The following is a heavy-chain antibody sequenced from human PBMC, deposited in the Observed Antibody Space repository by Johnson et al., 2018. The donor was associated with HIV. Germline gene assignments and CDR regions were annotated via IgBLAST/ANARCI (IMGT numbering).Heavy chain of an antibody. Sequence: VQLVESGGGVVRPGGSLRLSCGASGFTFSDYWMSWVRQAPGKGLEWVASIKYDGSDKYYVDAVKGRLIISRDNVNNSVYLQMNSLRGEDTAVYYCARLTSGAFDIWGPGTMVTVSS. CDR2: IKYDGSDK. J-gene: IGHJ3*02. CDR1: GFTFSDYW. D-gene: IGHD1-14*01. CDR3: ARLTSGAFDI. V-gene: IGHV3-7*05.